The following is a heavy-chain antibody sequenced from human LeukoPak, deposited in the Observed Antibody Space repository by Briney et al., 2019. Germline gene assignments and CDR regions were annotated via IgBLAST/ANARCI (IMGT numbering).Heavy chain of an antibody. CDR3: ARDLAVTTSYYYYYDMDV. J-gene: IGHJ6*02. V-gene: IGHV3-21*01. D-gene: IGHD4-11*01. CDR2: ISSSSSYI. CDR1: GFTFSSYS. Sequence: GGSLRLSCAASGFTFSSYSMNCVRQAPGKGLEWVSSISSSSSYIYYADSVKGRFTISRDNAKNSLYLQMNSLRAEDTAVYYCARDLAVTTSYYYYYDMDVWGQGTTVTVSS.